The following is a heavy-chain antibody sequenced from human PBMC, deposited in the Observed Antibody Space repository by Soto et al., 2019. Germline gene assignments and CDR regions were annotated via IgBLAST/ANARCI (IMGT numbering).Heavy chain of an antibody. J-gene: IGHJ4*02. Sequence: ASVKVSCKASGYTFTSYGISWVRQAPGQGLEWMGWISAYNGNTNYAQKLQGRVTMTTDTSTSTAYMGLRSLRSDDTAVYYCARAYYGSGSYRPTPSYFDYWGQGTLVTVSS. V-gene: IGHV1-18*01. D-gene: IGHD3-10*01. CDR2: ISAYNGNT. CDR1: GYTFTSYG. CDR3: ARAYYGSGSYRPTPSYFDY.